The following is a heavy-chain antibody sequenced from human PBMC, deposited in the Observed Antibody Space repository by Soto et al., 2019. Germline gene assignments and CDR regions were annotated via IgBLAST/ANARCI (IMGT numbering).Heavy chain of an antibody. D-gene: IGHD6-25*01. Sequence: SVKVSCKASGDTFSSSTLTWVRQAPGQGLEWMGRIIPLLATTDYAQNFQGRVTITADRSTITAYMELSSLRFEDTAVYYCVRDSPIGSTFSGFDGIDYWG. CDR1: GDTFSSST. J-gene: IGHJ4*01. V-gene: IGHV1-69*08. CDR2: IIPLLATT. CDR3: VRDSPIGSTFSGFDGIDY.